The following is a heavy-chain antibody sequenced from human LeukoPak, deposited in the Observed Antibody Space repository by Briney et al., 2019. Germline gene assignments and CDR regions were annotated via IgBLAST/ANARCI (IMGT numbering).Heavy chain of an antibody. J-gene: IGHJ4*02. Sequence: PGGSLRLSCAASGFSFSDYSMSWVRQAPGKGLEWVGNIRGSGPGIASRHYYSVSVKSRFTISRATAKNSLYLQMNSLRAEDTAFYYCARGPNWGFDYWGQGAQVTVSS. CDR1: GFSFSDYS. V-gene: IGHV3-21*05. CDR2: IRGSGPGIASRH. D-gene: IGHD7-27*01. CDR3: ARGPNWGFDY.